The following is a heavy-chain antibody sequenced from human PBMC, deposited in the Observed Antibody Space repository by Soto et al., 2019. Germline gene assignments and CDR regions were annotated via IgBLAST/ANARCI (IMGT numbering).Heavy chain of an antibody. CDR3: ARFTRGYINYTPFDY. CDR2: IYPGDSDT. J-gene: IGHJ4*02. D-gene: IGHD4-4*01. V-gene: IGHV5-51*01. CDR1: GYSFTSYW. Sequence: GESLKISCKGSGYSFTSYWIGWVRQMPGKGLEWMGIIYPGDSDTRYSPSFQGQVTISADKSISTAYLQWSSLKASDTAMYYCARFTRGYINYTPFDYWGQGTLVTVSS.